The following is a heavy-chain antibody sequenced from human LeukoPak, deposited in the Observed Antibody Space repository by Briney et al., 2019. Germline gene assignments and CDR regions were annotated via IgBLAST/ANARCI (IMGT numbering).Heavy chain of an antibody. CDR1: GFTFSSYG. CDR3: AREERGASRVYGMDV. D-gene: IGHD1-1*01. CDR2: IWYDGSNK. V-gene: IGHV3-33*01. J-gene: IGHJ6*02. Sequence: GGSLRLSCAASGFTFSSYGMHWVRQAPGKGLEWVAVIWYDGSNKYYADSVKGRFTISRDNSKNTLYLQMNSLRAEDTAVYYCAREERGASRVYGMDVWGQGTTVTVSS.